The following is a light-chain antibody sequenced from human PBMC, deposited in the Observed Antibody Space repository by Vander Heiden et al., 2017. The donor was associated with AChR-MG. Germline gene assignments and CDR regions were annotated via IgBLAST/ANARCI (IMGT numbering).Light chain of an antibody. J-gene: IGKJ3*01. CDR1: QSVLYSSNNKNY. CDR3: QQYDNIPRFT. V-gene: IGKV4-1*01. Sequence: DIVMTQSPDSLAVSLGERATINCKSSQSVLYSSNNKNYLAWYQQKPGQPPKLLIFWASTRESGVPDRFSGSGYGTDFTLTISSLQADDVAVYYCQQYDNIPRFTFGHGTKVDIK. CDR2: WAS.